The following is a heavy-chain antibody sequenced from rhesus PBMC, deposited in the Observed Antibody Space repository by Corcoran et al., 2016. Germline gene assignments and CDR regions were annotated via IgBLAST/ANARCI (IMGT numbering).Heavy chain of an antibody. CDR2: TYYRSKWYN. D-gene: IGHD5-24*01. J-gene: IGHJ4*01. V-gene: IGHV6-1*01. CDR1: GDSVSSNSAP. Sequence: QVQLQASGPGLVKPSQTLSLTCAISGDSVSSNSAPWNWIRQSPSSGLAWLGRTYYRSKWYNDYAQSVQNRISINPDTSKNQFSLQLNSVTPEDMAVYYCARDGQWVQLRFDYWGQGVLVTVSS. CDR3: ARDGQWVQLRFDY.